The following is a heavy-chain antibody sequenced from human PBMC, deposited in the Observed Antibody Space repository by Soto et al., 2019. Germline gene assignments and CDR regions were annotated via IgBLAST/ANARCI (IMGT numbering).Heavy chain of an antibody. D-gene: IGHD2-21*02. J-gene: IGHJ6*02. CDR2: ISSSGSTI. CDR3: ARDLSVAYCGGDCYSGYYYGMDV. V-gene: IGHV3-11*01. Sequence: GSLRLSCAASGFTFSDYYMSWIRQAPGKGLEWVSYISSSGSTIYYADSVKGRFTISRDNAKNSLYLQMNSLRAEDTAVYYCARDLSVAYCGGDCYSGYYYGMDVWGQGTTVTVSS. CDR1: GFTFSDYY.